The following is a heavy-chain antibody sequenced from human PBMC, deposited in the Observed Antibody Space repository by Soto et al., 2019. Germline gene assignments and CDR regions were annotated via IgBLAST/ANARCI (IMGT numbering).Heavy chain of an antibody. CDR3: ARGARFLEWLSFDH. Sequence: QVQLEQSGAEVKTLGSSVKVSCKASGDTFNRYAISWVRQAPGQGLEWMGGIIPLFGTPNYAPQFQDRVTLTADESTSTAYMELTSLKSEDAAVYFCARGARFLEWLSFDHWGQGTLVTVSS. CDR1: GDTFNRYA. CDR2: IIPLFGTP. D-gene: IGHD3-3*01. J-gene: IGHJ4*02. V-gene: IGHV1-69*12.